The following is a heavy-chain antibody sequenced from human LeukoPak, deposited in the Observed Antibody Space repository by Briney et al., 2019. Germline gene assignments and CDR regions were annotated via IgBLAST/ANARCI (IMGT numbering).Heavy chain of an antibody. CDR1: GFTVNKYA. J-gene: IGHJ6*03. Sequence: PGGSLRLSCGAAGFTVNKYAMRWVRQAPGMGLDWPSYVSGSGGATYYADSVKGRFTISRDNSKNTVYLQMGSLRAEDTAVYYCAKNRGGTYRYYMDVWGNGTTVTVSS. V-gene: IGHV3-23*01. D-gene: IGHD5-18*01. CDR2: VSGSGGAT. CDR3: AKNRGGTYRYYMDV.